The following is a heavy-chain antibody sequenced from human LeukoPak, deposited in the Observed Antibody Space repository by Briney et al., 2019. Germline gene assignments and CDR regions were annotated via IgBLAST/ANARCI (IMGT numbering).Heavy chain of an antibody. J-gene: IGHJ3*02. CDR3: ATPTCIAANAFDI. V-gene: IGHV4-34*01. CDR1: GGSFSGYY. CDR2: INHSGST. Sequence: SETLSPTCAVYGGSFSGYYWSWIRQPPGKGLEWIGEINHSGSTNYNPSLKSRVTISVDTSKNQFSLKLSSVTAADTAVYYCATPTCIAANAFDIWGQGTMVTVSS. D-gene: IGHD6-13*01.